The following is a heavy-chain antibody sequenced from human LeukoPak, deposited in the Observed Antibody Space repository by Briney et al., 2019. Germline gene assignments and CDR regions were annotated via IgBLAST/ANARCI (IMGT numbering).Heavy chain of an antibody. V-gene: IGHV1-18*04. Sequence: ASVKVSCTASGYTFTTYGITWVRQAPGQGLEWMGYISAYSGNTYYAQTLQGRFTMTTDTSKTTAHMELRSLRSDDTAVYYCARELSADTSVGHLAPWGQGTLVTVSS. CDR2: ISAYSGNT. CDR1: GYTFTTYG. CDR3: ARELSADTSVGHLAP. D-gene: IGHD5-18*01. J-gene: IGHJ5*02.